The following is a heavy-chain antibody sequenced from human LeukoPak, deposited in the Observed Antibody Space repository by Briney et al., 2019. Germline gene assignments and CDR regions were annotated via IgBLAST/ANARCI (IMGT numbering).Heavy chain of an antibody. Sequence: ASVKVSCKASGGTFSSYGISWVRQAPGQGLEWMGWISAYNGNTNYAQKLQGRVTMTTDTSTSTAYMELRSLRSDDTAVYYCARDRTTVTTFDIWGQGTMVTVSS. D-gene: IGHD4-17*01. CDR1: GGTFSSYG. J-gene: IGHJ3*02. CDR2: ISAYNGNT. V-gene: IGHV1-18*01. CDR3: ARDRTTVTTFDI.